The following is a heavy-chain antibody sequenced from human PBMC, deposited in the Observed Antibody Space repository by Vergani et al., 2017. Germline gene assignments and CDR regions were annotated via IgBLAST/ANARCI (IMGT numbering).Heavy chain of an antibody. CDR2: ISAYNGNT. V-gene: IGHV1-18*01. D-gene: IGHD3-9*01. J-gene: IGHJ4*02. CDR1: GYTFTSYG. Sequence: QVQLVQSGAEVKKPGASVKVSCKASGYTFTSYGISWVRQAPGQGLEWMGWISAYNGNTNYAQKLQGRVTMTTDTSTSTAYMELRSLRSDDTAVYYCARDASNYDILTGYYLVDYWGQGTLVTVSS. CDR3: ARDASNYDILTGYYLVDY.